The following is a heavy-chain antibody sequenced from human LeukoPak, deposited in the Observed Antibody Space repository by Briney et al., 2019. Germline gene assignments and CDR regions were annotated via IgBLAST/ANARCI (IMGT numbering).Heavy chain of an antibody. J-gene: IGHJ3*02. CDR3: ARGDDLRAARYFDWPRDAFDI. V-gene: IGHV4-61*02. CDR1: GGSFSSGSYY. CDR2: IYSSGST. D-gene: IGHD3-9*01. Sequence: NPSETLSLTCTVSGGSFSSGSYYWSWIRQPAGKGLEWIGRIYSSGSTNYNPSLKSRVTISVDTSKNQFSLKLSSVTAADTAVYYCARGDDLRAARYFDWPRDAFDIWGQGTMVTVSS.